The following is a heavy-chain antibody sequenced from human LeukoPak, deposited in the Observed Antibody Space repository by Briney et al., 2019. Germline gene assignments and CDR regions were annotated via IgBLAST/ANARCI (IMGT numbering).Heavy chain of an antibody. CDR2: ISANNGNT. CDR1: GYTFTAYG. V-gene: IGHV1-18*01. Sequence: ALVKVSCKASGYTFTAYGISWVRQAPGQGLEWMGWISANNGNTNYAQKVQGRVTMTRDTSTSTAYMELRSLRYDDTAVYYCSRDDGPFGGVRFDHWGQGTLVTVSS. CDR3: SRDDGPFGGVRFDH. D-gene: IGHD3-16*01. J-gene: IGHJ4*02.